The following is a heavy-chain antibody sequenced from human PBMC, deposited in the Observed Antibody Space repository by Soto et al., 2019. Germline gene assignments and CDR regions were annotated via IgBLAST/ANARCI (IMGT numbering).Heavy chain of an antibody. CDR1: GFTFSSYG. CDR3: AKGATVTTGGLFDY. V-gene: IGHV3-30*18. Sequence: PGASLRLSCAASGFTFSSYGMHWVRQAPGKGLEWVAVISYDGSNKYYADSVKGRFTISRDNSKNTLYLQMNSLRAEDTAVYYCAKGATVTTGGLFDYWGQGTLVTVSS. J-gene: IGHJ4*02. CDR2: ISYDGSNK. D-gene: IGHD4-17*01.